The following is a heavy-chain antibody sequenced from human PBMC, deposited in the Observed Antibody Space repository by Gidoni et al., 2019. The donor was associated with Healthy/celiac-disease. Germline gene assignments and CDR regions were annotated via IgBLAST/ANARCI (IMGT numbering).Heavy chain of an antibody. J-gene: IGHJ5*02. V-gene: IGHV4-61*02. CDR1: GGSISRGSYY. D-gene: IGHD3-10*01. CDR3: ARELYYYGSGSQWSWFDP. CDR2: IYTSGST. Sequence: QVQLQESGPGLVKPSQTLSLTCTVSGGSISRGSYYWSWIRQPAGKGLEWIGRIYTSGSTNYNPSLKSRVTISVDTSKNQFSLKLSSVTAADTAVYYCARELYYYGSGSQWSWFDPWGQGTLVTVSS.